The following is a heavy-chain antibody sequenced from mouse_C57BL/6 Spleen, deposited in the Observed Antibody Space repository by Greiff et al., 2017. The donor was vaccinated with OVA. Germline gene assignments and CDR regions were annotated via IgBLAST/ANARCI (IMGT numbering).Heavy chain of an antibody. CDR1: GFSLTSYG. D-gene: IGHD2-3*01. Sequence: VQLVESGPGLVQPSQSLSITCTVSGFSLTSYGVHWVRQSPGKGLEWLGVLWSGGSTDYNAAFISRLSISKDNSKSQVFFKMNSLQADDTAIYYCARNFDGYYPSWFAYWGQGTLVTVSA. V-gene: IGHV2-2*01. CDR3: ARNFDGYYPSWFAY. J-gene: IGHJ3*01. CDR2: LWSGGST.